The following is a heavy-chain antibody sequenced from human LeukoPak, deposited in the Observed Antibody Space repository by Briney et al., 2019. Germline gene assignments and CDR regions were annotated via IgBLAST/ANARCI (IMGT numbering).Heavy chain of an antibody. Sequence: PSETLSLTCTVSVGSISSYYWSWIRQPPGKGLEWIGYIYYSGSTNYNPSLKSRVTISVDTSKNQFSLKLSSVTAADTAVYYCARVASAYWYFDLWGRGTLVTVSS. CDR3: ARVASAYWYFDL. J-gene: IGHJ2*01. CDR1: VGSISSYY. V-gene: IGHV4-59*01. CDR2: IYYSGST.